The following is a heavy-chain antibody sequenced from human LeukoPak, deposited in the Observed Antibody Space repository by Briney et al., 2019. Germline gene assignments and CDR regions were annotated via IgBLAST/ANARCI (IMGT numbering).Heavy chain of an antibody. CDR3: AHNRGGEYCSSTSCLYYYYYMDV. Sequence: SGPTLVKPTQTLTLTCTFSGFSLSTSGVAVGWIRQPPGKALEWLALIYWNDDKRYSPSLKSRLTITKDTSKNQVVLTLTNMDPVDTATYYCAHNRGGEYCSSTSCLYYYYYMDVWGKGTTVTVSS. D-gene: IGHD2-2*01. V-gene: IGHV2-5*01. J-gene: IGHJ6*03. CDR2: IYWNDDK. CDR1: GFSLSTSGVA.